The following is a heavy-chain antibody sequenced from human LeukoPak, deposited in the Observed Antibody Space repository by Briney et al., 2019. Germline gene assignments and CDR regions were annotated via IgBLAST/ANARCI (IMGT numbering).Heavy chain of an antibody. V-gene: IGHV1-2*02. J-gene: IGHJ5*02. Sequence: ASVKVSCKASGYTFTGYYMHWVRQAPGQGLEWMGWINPNSGGTNYAQKLQGRVTMTTDTSTSTAYMELRSLRSDDTAVYYCARDPSVTMVRGATKNWFDPWGQGTLVTVSS. D-gene: IGHD3-10*01. CDR2: INPNSGGT. CDR1: GYTFTGYY. CDR3: ARDPSVTMVRGATKNWFDP.